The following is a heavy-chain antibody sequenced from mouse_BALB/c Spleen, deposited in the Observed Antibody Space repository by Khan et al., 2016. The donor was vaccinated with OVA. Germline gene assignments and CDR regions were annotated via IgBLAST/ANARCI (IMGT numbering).Heavy chain of an antibody. CDR2: INPHIGET. J-gene: IGHJ2*01. CDR1: GYSFTGYF. V-gene: IGHV1-20*02. Sequence: VQLKQSGPELVRPGASVKISCKASGYSFTGYFMNWVMQSPGQSLEWIGRINPHIGETFYNQRFKDKATLTVDESSSTAHMELRSLASEDSAVYYCTRIYRSDFDYWGQGTTLTVSS. CDR3: TRIYRSDFDY. D-gene: IGHD1-1*01.